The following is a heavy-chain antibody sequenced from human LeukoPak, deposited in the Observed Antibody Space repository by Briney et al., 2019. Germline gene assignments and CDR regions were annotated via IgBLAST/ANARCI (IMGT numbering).Heavy chain of an antibody. Sequence: ASVKVSCKASGYTFTGHFLHWVRQAPGQGLEWMGWINPNSGVTSYAQKFQGRVAVTRDTSIDTAYMELSMLRSDDTAVYYCARPIAEYYYGLFSHWGQGTLVTVSS. J-gene: IGHJ4*02. CDR2: INPNSGVT. V-gene: IGHV1-2*02. D-gene: IGHD3-10*01. CDR3: ARPIAEYYYGLFSH. CDR1: GYTFTGHF.